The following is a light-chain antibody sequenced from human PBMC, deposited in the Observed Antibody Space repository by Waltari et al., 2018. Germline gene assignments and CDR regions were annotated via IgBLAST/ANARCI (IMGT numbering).Light chain of an antibody. V-gene: IGKV1-5*03. J-gene: IGKJ2*01. Sequence: DIQMTQSPSTLSASVGDRVTISCRASQCVGTWLAWYQQKPGKAPKLLIYMASSLESGVPSRLSGSGSETEFSLTVCGLQPDHVVTYACQQYSSFSTFSHGTTV. CDR1: QCVGTW. CDR3: QQYSSFST. CDR2: MAS.